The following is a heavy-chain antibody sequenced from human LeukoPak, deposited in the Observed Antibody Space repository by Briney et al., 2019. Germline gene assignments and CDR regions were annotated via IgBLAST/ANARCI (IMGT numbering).Heavy chain of an antibody. J-gene: IGHJ4*02. Sequence: ASGKGLEWVAVISYDGSNKYYADSVKGRFTISRDNSKNTLYLQMNSLRAEDTAVYYMPDDYWGQGTLVTVSS. CDR2: ISYDGSNK. CDR3: PDDY. D-gene: IGHD2-2*01. V-gene: IGHV3-30*03.